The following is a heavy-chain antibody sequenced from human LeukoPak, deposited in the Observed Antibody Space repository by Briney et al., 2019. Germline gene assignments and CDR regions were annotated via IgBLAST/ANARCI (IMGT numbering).Heavy chain of an antibody. D-gene: IGHD5-12*01. CDR3: AKDRGGIVAAGPLDY. Sequence: GGSLRLSCAASGFTFGSYGMHWVRQAPGKGLEWVAVISYDGSNKYYADSVKGRFTISRDNSKNTLYLQMNSLRAEDTAVYYCAKDRGGIVAAGPLDYWGQGTLVTVSS. CDR2: ISYDGSNK. J-gene: IGHJ4*02. CDR1: GFTFGSYG. V-gene: IGHV3-30*18.